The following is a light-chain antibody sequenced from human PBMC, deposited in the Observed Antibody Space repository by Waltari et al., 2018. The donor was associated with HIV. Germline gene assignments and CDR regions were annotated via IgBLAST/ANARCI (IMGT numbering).Light chain of an antibody. CDR3: YSTDSSDWV. V-gene: IGLV3-10*01. J-gene: IGLJ3*02. CDR1: ALPKQY. CDR2: EDS. Sequence: SYELTQPPSVSVSPGQTARLTCSGDALPKQYAYWYQQKSGQAPVLVIYEDSKRPSGIPERFSGSSSGTMATLTISGAQVEDEADYYCYSTDSSDWVFGGGTKLTVL.